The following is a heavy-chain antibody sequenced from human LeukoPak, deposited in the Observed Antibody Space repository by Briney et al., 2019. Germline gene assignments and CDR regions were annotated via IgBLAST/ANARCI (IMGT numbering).Heavy chain of an antibody. CDR2: MNPNSGNT. V-gene: IGHV1-8*01. CDR1: GYTFTSYD. J-gene: IGHJ4*02. Sequence: ASVKVSCKASGYTFTSYDINWVRQATGQGLEWMGWMNPNSGNTGYAQKFQGRVTITRNTSISTAYMELSSLRSEDTAVYYFARQNQQLASIDYWGQGTLVTVSS. D-gene: IGHD6-13*01. CDR3: ARQNQQLASIDY.